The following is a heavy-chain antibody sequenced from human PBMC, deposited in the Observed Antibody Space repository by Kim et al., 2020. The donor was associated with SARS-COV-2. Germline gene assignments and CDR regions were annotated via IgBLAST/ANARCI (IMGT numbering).Heavy chain of an antibody. V-gene: IGHV4-39*01. CDR1: GGSISSSSYY. D-gene: IGHD2-15*01. CDR2: IYYSGST. CDR3: ARRSWGGFDY. Sequence: SETLSLTCTVSGGSISSSSYYWGWIRQPPGKGLEWIGSIYYSGSTYYNPSLESRVTISVDTSKNQFSLKLSSVTAADTAVYYCARRSWGGFDYWGQGTLVTVSS. J-gene: IGHJ4*02.